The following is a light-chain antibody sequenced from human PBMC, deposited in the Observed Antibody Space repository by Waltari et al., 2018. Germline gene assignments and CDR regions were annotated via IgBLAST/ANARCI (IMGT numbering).Light chain of an antibody. CDR3: LQSGTSPWT. J-gene: IGKJ1*01. CDR1: QSVTNNY. V-gene: IGKV3-20*01. Sequence: IVLTQSPGTLSLSPGERATLSCRASQSVTNNYLAWYQQKPGQAPGLLIYAASSRASGIPNRFSGSGSGTDFSLTITRLEPEDFAVYYCLQSGTSPWTFGQGTKVDIK. CDR2: AAS.